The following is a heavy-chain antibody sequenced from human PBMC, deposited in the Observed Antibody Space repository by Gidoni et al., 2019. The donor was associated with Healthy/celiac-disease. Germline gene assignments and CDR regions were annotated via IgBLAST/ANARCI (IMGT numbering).Heavy chain of an antibody. J-gene: IGHJ4*02. CDR2: IYSDGST. CDR1: GFTVSSNY. Sequence: EVQLVESGGGLIQPGGSLRLSCAASGFTVSSNYMSWVRQAPGKGLEWVSVIYSDGSTYYAESVKGRFTISRDNSKNTLYLQMNSLGAEDTAVYYCARDNYGGNWGDYWGQGTLVTVSS. D-gene: IGHD4-17*01. CDR3: ARDNYGGNWGDY. V-gene: IGHV3-53*01.